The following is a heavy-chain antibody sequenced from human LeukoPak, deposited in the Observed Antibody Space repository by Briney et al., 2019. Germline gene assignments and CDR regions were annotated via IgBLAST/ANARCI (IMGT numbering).Heavy chain of an antibody. Sequence: SETLSLTCTVSGYSISSGYYWGWIRQPPGKGLEWIGSIYHSGSTYYNPSLKSRVTISVDTSKNQFSLKLSSVTAADTAVYYCARDPITMMHAFDIWGQGTMVTVSS. J-gene: IGHJ3*02. CDR2: IYHSGST. CDR3: ARDPITMMHAFDI. CDR1: GYSISSGYY. D-gene: IGHD3-22*01. V-gene: IGHV4-38-2*02.